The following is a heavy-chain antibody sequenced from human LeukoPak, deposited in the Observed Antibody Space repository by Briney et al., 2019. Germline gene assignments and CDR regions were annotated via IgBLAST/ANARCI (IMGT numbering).Heavy chain of an antibody. J-gene: IGHJ3*02. V-gene: IGHV3-53*04. D-gene: IGHD2-21*02. Sequence: SGGSLRLSCAASGFTVSSNYMSWVRQAPGKGLEWVSVIYSGGSTYYADSVKGRFTISRHNSKNTLYLQMNSLRAEDTAVYYCARAPPAAYCGGDCYSGAFDIWGQGTMVTVSS. CDR2: IYSGGST. CDR1: GFTVSSNY. CDR3: ARAPPAAYCGGDCYSGAFDI.